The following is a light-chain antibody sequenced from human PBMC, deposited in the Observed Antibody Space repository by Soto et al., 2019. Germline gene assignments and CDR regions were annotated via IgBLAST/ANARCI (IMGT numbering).Light chain of an antibody. Sequence: DIQMTQSPSSLSASVGDRVTITCRASQSISSYLNWYQQKPGKAPKLLIYGASRLQSGVPSRFSGSGSGTDFTLTISSLQPEDFETYYCQQSYSTPPTFGGGTQVEIK. J-gene: IGKJ4*01. V-gene: IGKV1-39*01. CDR2: GAS. CDR1: QSISSY. CDR3: QQSYSTPPT.